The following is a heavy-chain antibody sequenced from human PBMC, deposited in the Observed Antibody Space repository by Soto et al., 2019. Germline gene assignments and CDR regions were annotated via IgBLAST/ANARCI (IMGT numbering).Heavy chain of an antibody. J-gene: IGHJ4*02. D-gene: IGHD3-22*01. CDR3: ASSDYYDSSGSSLDFDY. V-gene: IGHV4-59*01. CDR2: IYYSGST. Sequence: QVQLQESGPGLVKPSETLSLTCTVSGGSISSYYWSWIRQPPGKGLEWIGYIYYSGSTNYNPSLTSRVTISVDTSKNQFSLKLSSVTAADTAVYYCASSDYYDSSGSSLDFDYWGQGTLVTVSS. CDR1: GGSISSYY.